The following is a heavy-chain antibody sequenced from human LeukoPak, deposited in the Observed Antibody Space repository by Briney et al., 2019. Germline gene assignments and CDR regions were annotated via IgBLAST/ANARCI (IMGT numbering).Heavy chain of an antibody. V-gene: IGHV3-23*01. CDR2: ISGSGGST. D-gene: IGHD4-17*01. CDR1: GVTFSSYA. Sequence: GGSLRLSCAVSGVTFSSYAMSWVRQAPGKGLGWVSAISGSGGSTYYAHSVKGRFPISRDNYKNTLYLQMNSLRAEDTAVYYCAITPPDYGDFLRNYFDYWGQGTLVTVSS. J-gene: IGHJ4*02. CDR3: AITPPDYGDFLRNYFDY.